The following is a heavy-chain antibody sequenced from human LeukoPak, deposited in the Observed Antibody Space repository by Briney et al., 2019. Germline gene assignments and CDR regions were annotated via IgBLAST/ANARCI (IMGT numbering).Heavy chain of an antibody. CDR3: ASLEMYYDILTGYYDYYYYYMDV. CDR1: GGTFSSYA. Sequence: SVKVSCKASGGTFSSYAISWVRQAPGQGLEWMGGIIPIFGTANYAQKFQGRVTITADESTSTAYMELSSLRSEDTAVYYCASLEMYYDILTGYYDYYYYYMDVWGKGTTVTISS. V-gene: IGHV1-69*13. D-gene: IGHD3-9*01. CDR2: IIPIFGTA. J-gene: IGHJ6*03.